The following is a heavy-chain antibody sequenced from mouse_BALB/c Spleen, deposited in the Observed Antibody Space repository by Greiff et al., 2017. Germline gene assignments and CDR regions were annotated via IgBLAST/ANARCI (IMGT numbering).Heavy chain of an antibody. CDR1: GFAFSSYD. CDR3: ARGYYYGSSYLYYYAMDY. J-gene: IGHJ4*01. D-gene: IGHD1-1*01. V-gene: IGHV5-12-1*01. CDR2: ISSGGGST. Sequence: EVMLVESGGGLVKPGGSLKLSCAASGFAFSSYDMSWVRQTPEKRLEWVAYISSGGGSTYYPDTVKGRFTISRDNAKNTLYLQMSSLKSEDTAMYYCARGYYYGSSYLYYYAMDYWGQGTSVTVSS.